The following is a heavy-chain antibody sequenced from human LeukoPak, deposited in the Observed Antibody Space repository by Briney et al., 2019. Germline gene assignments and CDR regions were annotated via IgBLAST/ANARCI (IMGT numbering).Heavy chain of an antibody. CDR2: IIPIFGTA. CDR3: ASGTSYDSSGYYLGYYFDY. Sequence: SVKVSCKASGGTFSSYAISWLRQAPGQGLEWMGGIIPIFGTANYAQKFQGRVTITTDESTSTAYMELSSLRSEDTAVYYCASGTSYDSSGYYLGYYFDYWGQGTLVTVSS. D-gene: IGHD3-22*01. CDR1: GGTFSSYA. V-gene: IGHV1-69*05. J-gene: IGHJ4*02.